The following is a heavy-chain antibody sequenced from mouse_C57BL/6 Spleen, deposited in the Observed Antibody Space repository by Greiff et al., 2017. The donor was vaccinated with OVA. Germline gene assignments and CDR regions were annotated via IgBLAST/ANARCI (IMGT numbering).Heavy chain of an antibody. CDR3: AREGAQATLDY. CDR2: ISYDGSN. Sequence: EVKLQESGPGLVKPSQSLSLTCSVTGYSITSGYYWNWIRQFPGNKLEWMGYISYDGSNNYNPSLKNRISITRDTSKNQFFLKLNSVTTEDTATYYCAREGAQATLDYWGQGTTLTVSS. D-gene: IGHD3-2*02. V-gene: IGHV3-6*01. J-gene: IGHJ2*01. CDR1: GYSITSGYY.